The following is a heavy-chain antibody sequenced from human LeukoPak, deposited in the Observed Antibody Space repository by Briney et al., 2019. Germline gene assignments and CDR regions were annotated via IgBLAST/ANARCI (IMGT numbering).Heavy chain of an antibody. J-gene: IGHJ4*02. V-gene: IGHV5-51*01. CDR3: AKYLRWLNSPDPPEDH. CDR1: GYSFTDNW. D-gene: IGHD5-18*01. Sequence: GESLKISCKASGYSFTDNWVAWVRQMPGKGLEWMGIISPGGSATTYSPCFQGHVTISVDNSINTAYLQWSSLKASDTAIYYCAKYLRWLNSPDPPEDHRGQGTLVTVSS. CDR2: ISPGGSAT.